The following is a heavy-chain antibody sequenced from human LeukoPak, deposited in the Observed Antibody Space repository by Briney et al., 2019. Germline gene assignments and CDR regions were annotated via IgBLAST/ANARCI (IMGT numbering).Heavy chain of an antibody. V-gene: IGHV3-21*01. Sequence: GGSLRLSCAASGFTFSNAWMSWVRQAPGKGLEWVSSISSSSSYIYYADSVKGRFTISRDNAKNSLYLQMNSLRAEDTAVYYCAREAQSVGLEGGGALDYWGQGTLVTLSS. D-gene: IGHD3-16*01. CDR3: AREAQSVGLEGGGALDY. J-gene: IGHJ4*02. CDR2: ISSSSSYI. CDR1: GFTFSNAW.